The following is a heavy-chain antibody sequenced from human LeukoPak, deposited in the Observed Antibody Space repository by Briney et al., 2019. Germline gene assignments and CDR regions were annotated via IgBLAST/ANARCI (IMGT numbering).Heavy chain of an antibody. J-gene: IGHJ6*03. V-gene: IGHV1-46*01. CDR2: INPSGGST. CDR1: GYTFTGYY. Sequence: ASVKVSCKASGYTFTGYYMHWVRQAPGQGLEWMGIINPSGGSTSYAQKFQGRVTMTRDVSTSTVYMELSSLRSEDTAVYYCARGLGNSPPYYYYYYMDVWGKGTTVTVSS. CDR3: ARGLGNSPPYYYYYYMDV. D-gene: IGHD4-23*01.